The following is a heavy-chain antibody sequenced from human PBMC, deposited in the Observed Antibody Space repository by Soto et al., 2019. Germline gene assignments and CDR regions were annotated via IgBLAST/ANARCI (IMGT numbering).Heavy chain of an antibody. CDR2: IYYSGST. Sequence: SETLSLTCTVSGDSISRGAYYWSWIRQHPGKGLEWIGYIYYSGSTYYNPSLKSRVTISVDTSKNQFSLKLSSVTAADTAVYYCARVSGSYRNYYLDYWGQGTLVTVSS. D-gene: IGHD1-26*01. CDR1: GDSISRGAYY. CDR3: ARVSGSYRNYYLDY. J-gene: IGHJ4*02. V-gene: IGHV4-31*03.